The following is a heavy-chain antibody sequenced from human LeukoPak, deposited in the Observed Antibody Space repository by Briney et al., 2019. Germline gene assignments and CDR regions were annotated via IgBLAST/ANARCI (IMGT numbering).Heavy chain of an antibody. J-gene: IGHJ4*02. V-gene: IGHV3-21*01. CDR1: GFTFSSYS. CDR3: ARDLAAAQNY. CDR2: ISSSSSYI. D-gene: IGHD6-13*01. Sequence: GGSLRLSCAASGFTFSSYSMNWVRQAPGKGLGWVSLISSSSSYIYYADSVKGRFTISRDNAKNSLYLQMNSLRAEDTAVYYCARDLAAAQNYWGQGTLVTVSS.